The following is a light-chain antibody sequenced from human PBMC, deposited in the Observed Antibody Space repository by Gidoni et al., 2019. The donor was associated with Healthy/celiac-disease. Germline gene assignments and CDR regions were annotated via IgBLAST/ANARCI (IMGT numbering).Light chain of an antibody. Sequence: DIQITQSPSSLSASVGDRVPITCRAGQSISSYLHWYQQKPGKAPKLLIYAASSLQSGVPSRFSGSGSGTDFTLTISSLQPEDFATYYCQQSYSTLGYTFXXXTKLEIK. J-gene: IGKJ2*01. CDR3: QQSYSTLGYT. CDR1: QSISSY. CDR2: AAS. V-gene: IGKV1-39*01.